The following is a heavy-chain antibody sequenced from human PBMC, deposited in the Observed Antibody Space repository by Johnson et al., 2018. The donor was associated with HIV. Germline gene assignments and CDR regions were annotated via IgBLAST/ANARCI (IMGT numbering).Heavy chain of an antibody. J-gene: IGHJ3*02. CDR2: IKSKTEGGTT. Sequence: MQLVESGGGLVKPGGSLRLSCAASGFTFSNAWMSWVRQAPGKGLEWVGHIKSKTEGGTTDYAAPVKGRFTISRDDSKNTLFLQMNSLKIEDTATYYCTTAGSSGSAHAFDIWGQGTRVTVSS. CDR3: TTAGSSGSAHAFDI. CDR1: GFTFSNAW. V-gene: IGHV3-15*01. D-gene: IGHD3-22*01.